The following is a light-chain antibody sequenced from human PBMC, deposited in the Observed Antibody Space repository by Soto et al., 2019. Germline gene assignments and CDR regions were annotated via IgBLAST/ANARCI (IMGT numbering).Light chain of an antibody. Sequence: DIVITHSPLSLPVTPVDPASISCMSSQVLLHSNGFNYLDWYLKKPGQSPQLLIYLGSNRASGVPDRFSGSGSGTDFTLKISRVEAEDVGVYYCKQYSNLINFGQGTRLEIK. J-gene: IGKJ5*01. CDR3: KQYSNLIN. V-gene: IGKV2-28*01. CDR1: QVLLHSNGFNY. CDR2: LGS.